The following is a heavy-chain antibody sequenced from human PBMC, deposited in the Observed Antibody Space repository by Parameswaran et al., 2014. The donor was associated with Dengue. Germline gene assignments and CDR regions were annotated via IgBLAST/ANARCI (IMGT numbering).Heavy chain of an antibody. D-gene: IGHD3-16*01. Sequence: VRQAPGKGLEWVAVISYDGSNKYYADSVKGRFTISRDNSKNTLYLQMNSLRAEDTAVYYCAKVFMVTFGGDGAFDIWGQGTMVTVSS. V-gene: IGHV3-30*18. CDR3: AKVFMVTFGGDGAFDI. CDR2: ISYDGSNK. J-gene: IGHJ3*02.